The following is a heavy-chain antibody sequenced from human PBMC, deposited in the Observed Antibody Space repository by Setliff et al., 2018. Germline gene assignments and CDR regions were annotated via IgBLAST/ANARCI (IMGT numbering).Heavy chain of an antibody. V-gene: IGHV3-74*01. Sequence: PGGSLRLSCAASGFTFSSHWMHWVRQVPGKGLAWVSQINPDATTTYYADSVKGRFTISRDNAKTTLYLQMNSLRVEDTAVYFCARDPRDGSSSPMADNWGQGTLVTAPQ. D-gene: IGHD3-10*01. CDR1: GFTFSSHW. CDR2: INPDATTT. CDR3: ARDPRDGSSSPMADN. J-gene: IGHJ4*02.